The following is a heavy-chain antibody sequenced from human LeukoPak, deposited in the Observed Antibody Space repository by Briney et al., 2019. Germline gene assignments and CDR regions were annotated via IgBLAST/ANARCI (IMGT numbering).Heavy chain of an antibody. CDR1: GFTFSSYS. CDR3: TRDGRVAYEMDV. J-gene: IGHJ6*02. D-gene: IGHD2-15*01. CDR2: ISPGTI. V-gene: IGHV3-48*01. Sequence: QTWGSLRLSCAASGFTFSSYSMNWVRQAPGKGLEWVSYISPGTIYYADSVKGRFTISRDNAKNSLYLQMNSLRAEDTAVYYCTRDGRVAYEMDVWGQGTTVTVSS.